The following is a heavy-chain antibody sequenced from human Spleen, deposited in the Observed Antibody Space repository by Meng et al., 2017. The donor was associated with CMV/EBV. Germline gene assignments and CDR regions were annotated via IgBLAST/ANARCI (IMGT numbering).Heavy chain of an antibody. D-gene: IGHD1/OR15-1a*01. CDR3: AVLEHNIADLVYYYYGMDV. J-gene: IGHJ6*02. CDR2: VIVHYGDI. Sequence: ASVKVSCKAFENIFNNNIITWVRQAPGQGLEWLGRVIVHYGDIDEAHELQGRVTVTTDTYTRTVHMDLRSLRSEDTAVYYCAVLEHNIADLVYYYYGMDVWGQGTTVTVSS. CDR1: ENIFNNNI. V-gene: IGHV1-18*01.